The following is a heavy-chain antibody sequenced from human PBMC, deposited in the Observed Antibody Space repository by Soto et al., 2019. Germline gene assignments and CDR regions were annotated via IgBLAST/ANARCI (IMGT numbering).Heavy chain of an antibody. Sequence: ASVKGSCTASGYTFTSYDINWVRQATGQGLEWMGWMNPNSGNTGYAQKFQGRVTMTRNTSISTAYMELSSLRSEDTAVYYCSRDDSDWFFNWGRGTLVTVSS. CDR2: MNPNSGNT. D-gene: IGHD3-9*01. V-gene: IGHV1-8*01. CDR3: SRDDSDWFFN. CDR1: GYTFTSYD. J-gene: IGHJ4*02.